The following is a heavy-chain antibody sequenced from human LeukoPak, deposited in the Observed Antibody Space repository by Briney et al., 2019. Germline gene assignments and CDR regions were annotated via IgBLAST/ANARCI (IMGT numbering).Heavy chain of an antibody. Sequence: SETLSLTCTVSGGSISSSSYYWGWIRQPPGKGLEWIGSIYYSGSTYYNPSLKSRVTISVDTSKNQFSLKLSSVTAADTAVYYCAREAPAAKYYMDVWGKGTTVTVSS. J-gene: IGHJ6*03. CDR1: GGSISSSSYY. CDR2: IYYSGST. V-gene: IGHV4-39*07. CDR3: AREAPAAKYYMDV. D-gene: IGHD2-2*01.